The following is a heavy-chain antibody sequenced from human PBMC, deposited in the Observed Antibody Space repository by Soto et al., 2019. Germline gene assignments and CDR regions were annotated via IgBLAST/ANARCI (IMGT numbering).Heavy chain of an antibody. CDR3: ARPFIGDYGGKTFQH. Sequence: GGSLSLSCAASGGTFDYYAMRWVRQTPGKGLEWVSGISWNSGSTGYADSVKGRFTISRDNAKNSLYLQMNSLRAEDTAVYYCARPFIGDYGGKTFQHWGQGTLVTVSS. CDR2: ISWNSGST. D-gene: IGHD4-17*01. CDR1: GGTFDYYA. J-gene: IGHJ1*01. V-gene: IGHV3-9*01.